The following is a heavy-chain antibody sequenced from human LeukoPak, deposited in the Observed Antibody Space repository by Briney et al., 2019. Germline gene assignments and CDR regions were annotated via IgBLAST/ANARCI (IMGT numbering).Heavy chain of an antibody. CDR3: ARANFLYCSSSTCLFDY. J-gene: IGHJ4*02. CDR1: GYTFTDYY. Sequence: ASVTVSCMASGYTFTDYYMHWVRQAPGQGVEWMGWINPNDGDTNYAQKFQGRVTMTRDTSISTAHMEVSRLRSDDTAVYYCARANFLYCSSSTCLFDYWGQGTLVTVSS. D-gene: IGHD2-2*01. V-gene: IGHV1-2*02. CDR2: INPNDGDT.